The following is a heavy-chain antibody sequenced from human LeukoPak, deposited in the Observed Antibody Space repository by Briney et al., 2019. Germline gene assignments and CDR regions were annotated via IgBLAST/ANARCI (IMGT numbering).Heavy chain of an antibody. CDR2: IKQDGSTR. V-gene: IGHV3-7*01. D-gene: IGHD1-26*01. CDR1: GFTFSNTW. J-gene: IGHJ4*02. Sequence: GGSLRLSCAASGFTFSNTWMAWVRQAPGKGLEWVANIKQDGSTRHYVDSVKGRFTISRDNAKKSLYLQMSSLRAEDTAVYYCARDQTGSLDYWGQGTLVTVSS. CDR3: ARDQTGSLDY.